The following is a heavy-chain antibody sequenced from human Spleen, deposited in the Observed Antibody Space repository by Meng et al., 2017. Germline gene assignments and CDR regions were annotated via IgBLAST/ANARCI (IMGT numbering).Heavy chain of an antibody. D-gene: IGHD3-10*01. V-gene: IGHV3-30*04. Sequence: GGSLRLSCAASGFTFSSYAMHWVRQAPGKGLEWVAVISYDGSNKYYADSVKGRFTISRDNSKNTLYLQMNSLRAEDTAVYYCARPRVVWFGELLSQGAFDIWGQGTMVTVSS. CDR3: ARPRVVWFGELLSQGAFDI. J-gene: IGHJ3*02. CDR1: GFTFSSYA. CDR2: ISYDGSNK.